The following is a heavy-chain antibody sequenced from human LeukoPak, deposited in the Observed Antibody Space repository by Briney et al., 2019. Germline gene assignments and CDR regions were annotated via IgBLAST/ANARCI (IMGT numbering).Heavy chain of an antibody. V-gene: IGHV1-69*13. J-gene: IGHJ4*02. D-gene: IGHD6-6*01. CDR2: IIPIFGTA. CDR1: GGTFSSYA. Sequence: SVKVSCKASGGTFSSYAISWVRQAPGQGLEWMGGIIPIFGTANYAQKFQGRVTITADESTSTAYMELSSLRSEDTAVYYCARSYKARRYSSSSATRGFDYWGQGTLVTVSS. CDR3: ARSYKARRYSSSSATRGFDY.